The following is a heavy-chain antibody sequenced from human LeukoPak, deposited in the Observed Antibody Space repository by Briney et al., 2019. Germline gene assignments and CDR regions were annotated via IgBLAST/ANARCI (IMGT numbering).Heavy chain of an antibody. D-gene: IGHD2-2*01. CDR1: GGPISSGDYY. Sequence: PSETLSITCTVSGGPISSGDYYWSWIRQPPGKGLEWIGYIYYSGSTYYNPSLKSRVTISVDTSKNQFSLKLSSVTAADTAVYYCARLKEGDQLGYCSSTSCYAWFDPWGQGTLVTVSS. CDR3: ARLKEGDQLGYCSSTSCYAWFDP. CDR2: IYYSGST. V-gene: IGHV4-30-4*01. J-gene: IGHJ5*02.